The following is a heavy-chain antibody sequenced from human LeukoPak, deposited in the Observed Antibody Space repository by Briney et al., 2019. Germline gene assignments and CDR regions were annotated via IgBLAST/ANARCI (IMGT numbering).Heavy chain of an antibody. CDR2: IRYDGSNE. CDR1: GFTFSSYG. D-gene: IGHD6-19*01. J-gene: IGHJ4*02. CDR3: AKDYSGWSNYFDY. V-gene: IGHV3-30*02. Sequence: GGSLRLSCAASGFTFSSYGMTWVRQAPGKGLEWVAFIRYDGSNEIYADSVKGRLTISRDNSKNTLYLQLNSLRTEDTAVYYCAKDYSGWSNYFDYWGQGTPVTVSS.